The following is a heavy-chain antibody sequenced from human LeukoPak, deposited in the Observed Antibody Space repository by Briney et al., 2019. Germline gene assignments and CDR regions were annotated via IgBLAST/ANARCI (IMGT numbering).Heavy chain of an antibody. V-gene: IGHV3-30*03. CDR1: GFTFSNYG. D-gene: IGHD1-14*01. CDR2: ISYDGSNK. CDR3: ARGAYRDY. J-gene: IGHJ4*02. Sequence: PGGSLRLSCAASGFTFSNYGMHWVRQAPGKGLEWVAVISYDGSNKYYADSVKGRFTISRDNSKNTLYLQMNSLRAEDTAVYYCARGAYRDYWGQGTLVTVSS.